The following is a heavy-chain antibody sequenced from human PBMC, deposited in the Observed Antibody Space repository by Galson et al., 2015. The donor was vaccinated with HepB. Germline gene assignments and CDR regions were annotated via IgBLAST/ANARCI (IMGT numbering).Heavy chain of an antibody. D-gene: IGHD3-16*02. J-gene: IGHJ4*02. Sequence: SVKVSCKASGYTFTSYGISWVRQAPGQGLEWMGWISANNGNTRSAQEVQGRLTMTTDTSSSTAYMELRSLTSDDTAVYFCARFYVWGNNRPDYWGQGTLVTVSS. V-gene: IGHV1-18*01. CDR3: ARFYVWGNNRPDY. CDR1: GYTFTSYG. CDR2: ISANNGNT.